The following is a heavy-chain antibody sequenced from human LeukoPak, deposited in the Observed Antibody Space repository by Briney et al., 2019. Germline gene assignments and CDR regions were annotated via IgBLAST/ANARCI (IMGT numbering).Heavy chain of an antibody. J-gene: IGHJ5*02. Sequence: ASVKVSCKASGYTLTSYAMHWVRQAPGQRLEWMGWINAGNGNTKYSQKFQDRVTITRDTSASTAYMELSSLRSEDTAVYYCARGRDSSSWAAFISWGQGTLVTVSS. D-gene: IGHD6-13*01. V-gene: IGHV1-3*01. CDR2: INAGNGNT. CDR1: GYTLTSYA. CDR3: ARGRDSSSWAAFIS.